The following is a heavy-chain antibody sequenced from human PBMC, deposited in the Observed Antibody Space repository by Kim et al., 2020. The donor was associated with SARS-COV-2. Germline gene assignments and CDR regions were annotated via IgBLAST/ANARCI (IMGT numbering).Heavy chain of an antibody. D-gene: IGHD4-17*01. CDR3: ARGAAYGANHGMDV. Sequence: ADSVKGRFTISRDNAKNTLYLQMNSLRAEDTAVYYCARGAAYGANHGMDVWGQGTTVTVSS. V-gene: IGHV3-74*01. J-gene: IGHJ6*02.